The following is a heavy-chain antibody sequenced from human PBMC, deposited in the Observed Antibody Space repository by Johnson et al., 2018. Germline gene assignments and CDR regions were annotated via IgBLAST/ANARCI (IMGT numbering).Heavy chain of an antibody. V-gene: IGHV3-30*18. CDR3: AKRGVGYIQH. CDR2: ISYDGSNK. J-gene: IGHJ1*01. CDR1: GFTFRSYG. Sequence: QVQLVESGGGVVQPGRSLRLSCAASGFTFRSYGMHWVRQAPGKGLAWVAVISYDGSNKSSADSVKGRFPISRDNSKNTLYLQMNSLRAEDTAVYYCAKRGVGYIQHWGQGTLVTVSS. D-gene: IGHD1-26*01.